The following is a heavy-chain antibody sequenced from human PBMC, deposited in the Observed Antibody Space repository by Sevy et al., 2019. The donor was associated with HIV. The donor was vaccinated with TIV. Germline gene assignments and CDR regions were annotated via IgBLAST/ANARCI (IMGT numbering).Heavy chain of an antibody. V-gene: IGHV3-15*01. CDR3: TTQSAYSRMDV. D-gene: IGHD5-18*01. CDR2: IKSKTDGGTT. CDR1: GFTFSNAW. Sequence: GESLKISCAASGFTFSNAWMSWVRQAPGKGLEWVGRIKSKTDGGTTDYAAPVKGRFTISRDDSKNTLYLQMNSLKTEDTAVYYCTTQSAYSRMDVWGQGTTVTVSS. J-gene: IGHJ6*02.